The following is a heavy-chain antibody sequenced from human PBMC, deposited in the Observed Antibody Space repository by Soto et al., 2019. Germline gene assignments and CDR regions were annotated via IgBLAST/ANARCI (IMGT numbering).Heavy chain of an antibody. CDR2: MYWKDGNT. J-gene: IGHJ4*02. D-gene: IGHD3-10*01. CDR3: VRSGDYRSGSYWYFFDY. V-gene: IGHV3-20*04. CDR1: GFTIDNYG. Sequence: GGSLRLSCAASGFTIDNYGVSWVRQDPGKGLEWVSGMYWKDGNTHYADSVKGRFTISRDNAKNSLFLQLNSLRAEDTALYYCVRSGDYRSGSYWYFFDYWGQGALVTVSS.